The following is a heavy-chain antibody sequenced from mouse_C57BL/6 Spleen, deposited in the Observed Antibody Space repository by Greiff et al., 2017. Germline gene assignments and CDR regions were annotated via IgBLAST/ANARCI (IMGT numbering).Heavy chain of an antibody. Sequence: QVHVKQPGAELVKPGASVKVSCKASGYTFTSYWMHWVKQRPGQGLEWIGRIHPSDSDTNYNQKFKGKATLTVDKSSSTAYMQLSSLTSEDSAVYYCAIDYYGSSYVGEYFDVWGTGTTVTVSS. V-gene: IGHV1-74*01. D-gene: IGHD1-1*01. J-gene: IGHJ1*03. CDR2: IHPSDSDT. CDR1: GYTFTSYW. CDR3: AIDYYGSSYVGEYFDV.